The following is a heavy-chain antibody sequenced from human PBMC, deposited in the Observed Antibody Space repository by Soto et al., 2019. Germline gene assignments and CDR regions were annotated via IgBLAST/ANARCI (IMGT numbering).Heavy chain of an antibody. CDR3: APLSVSLSGPYGIHV. CDR2: MLYSGLT. V-gene: IGHV4-34*12. D-gene: IGHD2-15*01. CDR1: GGSFSGYY. J-gene: IGHJ6*02. Sequence: SETLSLTCAVYGGSFSGYYWAWIRQPPGKGLEWIGSMLYSGLTYYNPSLKSRVTLSVDTSKNQFSVRLNSVTASDTAVYYCAPLSVSLSGPYGIHVWGQGTTVTVSS.